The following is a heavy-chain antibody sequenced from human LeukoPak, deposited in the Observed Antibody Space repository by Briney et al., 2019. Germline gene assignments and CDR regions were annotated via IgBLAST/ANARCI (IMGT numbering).Heavy chain of an antibody. CDR1: GFTFSSYG. J-gene: IGHJ4*02. CDR2: ISGSGGST. CDR3: AKGGRAITMVRGVQVLFDY. V-gene: IGHV3-23*01. Sequence: PGGSLRLPCAASGFTFSSYGMSWVRQAPGKGLEWVSAISGSGGSTYYADSVKGRFTISRDNSKNTLYLQMNSLRAEDTAVYYCAKGGRAITMVRGVQVLFDYWGQGTLVTVSS. D-gene: IGHD3-10*01.